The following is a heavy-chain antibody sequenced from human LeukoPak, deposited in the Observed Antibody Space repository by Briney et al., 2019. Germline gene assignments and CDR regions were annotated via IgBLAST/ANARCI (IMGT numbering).Heavy chain of an antibody. V-gene: IGHV3-21*01. CDR1: GFTFDDFA. J-gene: IGHJ4*02. CDR3: VREGIYCSSDSCFYDH. CDR2: ISTSISYR. Sequence: GRSLRLSCAASGFTFDDFAMHWVRQGPGKGLEWVSFISTSISYRSYAESVKGRFTISRDNAKNSLYLQMNSLRAEDTAVYYCVREGIYCSSDSCFYDHWGQGTLVTVSS. D-gene: IGHD2-2*01.